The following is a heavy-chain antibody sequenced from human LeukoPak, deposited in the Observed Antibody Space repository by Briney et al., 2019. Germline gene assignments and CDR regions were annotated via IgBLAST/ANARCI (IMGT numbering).Heavy chain of an antibody. V-gene: IGHV4-31*03. Sequence: SQTLSLTCTVSGGSISSGGYYWSWIRQHPGKGLEWIGYIYYSGSTYYNPSLKSRVTISVDTSKNQFSLKLSSVTAADTAAYYCARGAIFGVVIIFDYWGQGTLVTVSS. J-gene: IGHJ4*02. CDR1: GGSISSGGYY. CDR2: IYYSGST. D-gene: IGHD3-3*01. CDR3: ARGAIFGVVIIFDY.